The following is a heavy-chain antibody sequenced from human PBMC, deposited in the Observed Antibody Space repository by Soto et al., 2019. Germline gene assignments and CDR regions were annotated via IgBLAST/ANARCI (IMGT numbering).Heavy chain of an antibody. V-gene: IGHV3-23*01. CDR3: ARESEDLTSNFDY. Sequence: LRLSCAASGLTFSSYAMSWVRQAPGKGLEWVSAISGSGGSTYYGDSMKGRFTISRDNAKNSLYLEMNSLRAEDTAVYYCARESEDLTSNFDYWGQGTLVTVSS. CDR2: ISGSGGST. CDR1: GLTFSSYA. J-gene: IGHJ4*02.